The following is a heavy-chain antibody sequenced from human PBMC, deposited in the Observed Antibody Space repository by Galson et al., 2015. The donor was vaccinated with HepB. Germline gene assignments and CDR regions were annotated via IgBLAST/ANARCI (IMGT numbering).Heavy chain of an antibody. CDR1: GFTVSSNY. CDR3: ARAGSSSWLRLDY. Sequence: SLRLSCAASGFTVSSNYMSWVRQAPGKGLEWVSVIYSGGSTYYADSVKGRFTISRDNSKNTLYLQMNSLRAEDTAVYYCARAGSSSWLRLDYWGQGTLVTVSS. CDR2: IYSGGST. D-gene: IGHD6-13*01. V-gene: IGHV3-66*02. J-gene: IGHJ4*02.